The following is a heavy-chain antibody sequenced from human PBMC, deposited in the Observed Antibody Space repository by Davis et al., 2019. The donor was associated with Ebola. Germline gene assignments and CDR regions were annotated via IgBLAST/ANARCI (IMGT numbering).Heavy chain of an antibody. V-gene: IGHV3-73*01. CDR2: IKSKTSNYAT. CDR3: SKFPKASLQYKYGMDV. D-gene: IGHD4-11*01. J-gene: IGHJ4*02. Sequence: PGGSLRLSCAGSGFSFSDATIHWVRRASGKGLEWVGRIKSKTSNYATAYGASMNGRFIISRDDSKNTTYLQMNSLKTEDTAVYYCSKFPKASLQYKYGMDVWGQGTLVTVSS. CDR1: GFSFSDAT.